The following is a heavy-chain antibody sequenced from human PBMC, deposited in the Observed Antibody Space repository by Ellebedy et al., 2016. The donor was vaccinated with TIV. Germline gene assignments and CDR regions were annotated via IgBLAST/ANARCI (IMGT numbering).Heavy chain of an antibody. CDR2: ISGSGGGGT. D-gene: IGHD6-19*01. J-gene: IGHJ4*02. CDR3: AKAPVAGRGYFDY. V-gene: IGHV3-23*01. CDR1: GFTFIYYA. Sequence: GESLKISCAASGFTFIYYAMNWVRQAPGKGLELVSSISGSGGGGTYYADSVKGRFTMSRDNSKNTVYLEMDSLRADDTAVYYCAKAPVAGRGYFDYWGQGTLVTVSS.